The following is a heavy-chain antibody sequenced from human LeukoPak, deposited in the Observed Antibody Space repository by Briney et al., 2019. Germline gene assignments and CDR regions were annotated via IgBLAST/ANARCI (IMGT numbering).Heavy chain of an antibody. CDR2: IYYSGST. CDR1: GGSIRSSSYY. J-gene: IGHJ4*02. CDR3: ARRNSSSWRTYFDY. Sequence: ASETLSLTCTVSGGSIRSSSYYWGWGRQPPGRGVEWIVSIYYSGSTYYNPSLKSRVTISVDTSKNQFSLKLSSVTAADTAVYYCARRNSSSWRTYFDYWGQGTLVTVSS. D-gene: IGHD6-13*01. V-gene: IGHV4-39*01.